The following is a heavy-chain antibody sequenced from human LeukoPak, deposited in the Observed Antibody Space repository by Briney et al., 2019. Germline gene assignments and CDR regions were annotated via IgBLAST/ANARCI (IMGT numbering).Heavy chain of an antibody. D-gene: IGHD5-18*01. CDR3: ARGDWRRIQLWPYSNAFDI. V-gene: IGHV3-21*04. CDR1: GFTFSSYS. CDR2: ISSSSRYI. J-gene: IGHJ3*02. Sequence: PGGSLRLSCAASGFTFSSYSMNWVRQAPGKGLEWVSSISSSSRYIYYADSVKGRFTISRDNAKNSLYLQMNSLRAEDTAVYYCARGDWRRIQLWPYSNAFDIWGQGTMVTVSS.